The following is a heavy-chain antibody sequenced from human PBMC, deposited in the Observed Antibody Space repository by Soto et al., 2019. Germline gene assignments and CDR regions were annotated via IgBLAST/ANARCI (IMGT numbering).Heavy chain of an antibody. CDR2: INPNSGVT. J-gene: IGHJ6*02. CDR1: GDTFTGYY. CDR3: AREIPRYGMDV. V-gene: IGHV1-2*04. Sequence: ASVKVSCKASGDTFTGYYLNWVRPAPGQGLEVMGLINPNSGVTNYAQKFQGWVTMTRDTSISTAYMELSRLRSDDTAVYYCAREIPRYGMDVWGQGTTVTVSS.